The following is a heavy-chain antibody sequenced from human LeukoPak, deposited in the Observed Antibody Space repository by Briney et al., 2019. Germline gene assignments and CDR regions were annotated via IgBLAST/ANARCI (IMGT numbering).Heavy chain of an antibody. D-gene: IGHD3-16*02. J-gene: IGHJ5*02. Sequence: SETLSLTCTVSGGSISSYYWSWIRQPPGKGLEWIGYIYYSGSTNYNPSHKSRVTISVDTSKNQFSLKLSSVTAADTAVYYCARAYYDYVWGSYRNNWFDPWGQGTLVTVSS. CDR2: IYYSGST. V-gene: IGHV4-59*01. CDR3: ARAYYDYVWGSYRNNWFDP. CDR1: GGSISSYY.